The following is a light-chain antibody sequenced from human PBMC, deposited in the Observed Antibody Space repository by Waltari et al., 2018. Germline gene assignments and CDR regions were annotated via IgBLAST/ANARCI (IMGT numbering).Light chain of an antibody. Sequence: EIVLTQSPVTLSLSPGERATLSCRASQSISSYLAWYQQKLGQPPRLLIYDATYRATGTPARFRGSVSLTDFILTITSLEPEDFATYYCQQRDTLPLTFGGGTKVEI. CDR2: DAT. CDR1: QSISSY. CDR3: QQRDTLPLT. V-gene: IGKV3-11*01. J-gene: IGKJ4*01.